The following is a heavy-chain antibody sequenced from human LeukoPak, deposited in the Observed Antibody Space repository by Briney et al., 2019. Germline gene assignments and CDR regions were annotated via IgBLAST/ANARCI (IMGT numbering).Heavy chain of an antibody. CDR1: GFSFRTYA. CDR2: IRSKAYGWTT. D-gene: IGHD2-15*01. Sequence: GGSLRLSCAAYGFSFRTYAMSWVRQAPGKGLEWVGFIRSKAYGWTTEYAASVKGRFTISRDDSKSIAYLQMNSLKTEDTAVYYCTRDQTGPYCSGGSCYSPYYYYGMDVWGQGTTVTVSS. J-gene: IGHJ6*02. V-gene: IGHV3-49*04. CDR3: TRDQTGPYCSGGSCYSPYYYYGMDV.